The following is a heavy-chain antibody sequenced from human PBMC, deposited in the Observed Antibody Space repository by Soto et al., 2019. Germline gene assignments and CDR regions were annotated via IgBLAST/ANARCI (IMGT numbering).Heavy chain of an antibody. CDR3: ARSDYYDSSGNAAFDI. D-gene: IGHD3-22*01. J-gene: IGHJ3*02. Sequence: GGSLRLSCAASGFTFRSFTMHWVRQAPGKGLEWVAVILYDGSNKNYVDSVRGRFTISRDNSKNALFLQMDSLRAEDTAVYYCARSDYYDSSGNAAFDIWGQGTMVTVSS. CDR2: ILYDGSNK. V-gene: IGHV3-30*01. CDR1: GFTFRSFT.